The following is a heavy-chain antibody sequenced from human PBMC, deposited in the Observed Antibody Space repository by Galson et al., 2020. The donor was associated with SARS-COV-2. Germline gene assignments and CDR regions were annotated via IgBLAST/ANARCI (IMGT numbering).Heavy chain of an antibody. Sequence: SGLTLVNPTQTFTLTCTFSGFSLSTSGMCVSWIRQPPGNALEWLARIDWDDDKYYSTSLKTRLTISKDTSKNQVVLTMTNMDPVDTATYYCARTSIAAAVTANDYGGQGTLVTVSS. D-gene: IGHD6-13*01. CDR1: GFSLSTSGMC. CDR3: ARTSIAAAVTANDY. V-gene: IGHV2-70*11. J-gene: IGHJ4*02. CDR2: IDWDDDK.